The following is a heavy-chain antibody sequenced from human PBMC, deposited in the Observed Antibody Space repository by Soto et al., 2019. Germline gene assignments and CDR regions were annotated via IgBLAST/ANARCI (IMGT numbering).Heavy chain of an antibody. CDR3: ARQVDSPYYDILTGYYKDWFDP. CDR2: IYYSGST. J-gene: IGHJ5*02. V-gene: IGHV4-59*08. CDR1: GGSISSYY. Sequence: NPSETLSLTCTVSGGSISSYYWSWIRQPPGKGLEWIGYIYYSGSTNYNPSLKSRVTISVDTSKNQFSLKLSSVTAADTAVYYCARQVDSPYYDILTGYYKDWFDPWGQGTLVTVSS. D-gene: IGHD3-9*01.